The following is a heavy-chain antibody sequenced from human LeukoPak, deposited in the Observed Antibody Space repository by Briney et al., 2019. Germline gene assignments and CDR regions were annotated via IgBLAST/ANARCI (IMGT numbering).Heavy chain of an antibody. CDR2: ISAYNGNT. Sequence: ASVKVSCKASGYTFTSYGISWVRQAPGQGLEWMGWISAYNGNTNYAQKLQGRVTMTTDTSTSTAYMELRSLRSDDTAVYYCAREGSGYYDSSGSDYWGQGTLVTVSS. V-gene: IGHV1-18*01. CDR1: GYTFTSYG. CDR3: AREGSGYYDSSGSDY. J-gene: IGHJ4*02. D-gene: IGHD3-22*01.